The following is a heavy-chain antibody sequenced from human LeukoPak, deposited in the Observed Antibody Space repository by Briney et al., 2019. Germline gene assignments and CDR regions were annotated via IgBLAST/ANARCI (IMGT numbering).Heavy chain of an antibody. Sequence: NPSETLSLTCTVSGGSISSYYWSWIRQPAGKGLEWIGRIYTSGSTNYNPSLKSRVTMSVDTSKNQFSLKLSSVTAADTAVYYCARDWRDCSSTSCYQLFDYWGQGTLVTVSS. CDR3: ARDWRDCSSTSCYQLFDY. CDR1: GGSISSYY. J-gene: IGHJ4*02. CDR2: IYTSGST. D-gene: IGHD2-2*01. V-gene: IGHV4-4*07.